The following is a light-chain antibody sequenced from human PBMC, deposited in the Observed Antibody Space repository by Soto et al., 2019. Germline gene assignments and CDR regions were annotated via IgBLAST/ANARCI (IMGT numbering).Light chain of an antibody. CDR3: QQYYSYPPTT. CDR1: QGISSY. J-gene: IGKJ2*01. V-gene: IGKV1-8*01. CDR2: AAS. Sequence: AIRMTQSPSSFSASTGDRVTITCRASQGISSYLAWYQQKPGKAPKLLIYAASTLQSGVPSRFSGSGSGTDFTLTISCLQSEDFATYYGQQYYSYPPTTFGEGTKLEIK.